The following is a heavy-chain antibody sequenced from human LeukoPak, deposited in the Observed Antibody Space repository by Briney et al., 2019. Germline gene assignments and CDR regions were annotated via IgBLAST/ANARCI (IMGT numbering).Heavy chain of an antibody. CDR2: ISNKLHSYAT. CDR3: ARAAYEHGFDY. Sequence: GGCLRLSCAASGFTFGDHYMDWVRQAPGKGLEWVARISNKLHSYATEYAASVKGRFTVSRDDSLLYLHMNSLQTEDTAVYYCARAAYEHGFDYWGQGTLVTVSS. J-gene: IGHJ4*02. D-gene: IGHD5-12*01. V-gene: IGHV3-72*01. CDR1: GFTFGDHY.